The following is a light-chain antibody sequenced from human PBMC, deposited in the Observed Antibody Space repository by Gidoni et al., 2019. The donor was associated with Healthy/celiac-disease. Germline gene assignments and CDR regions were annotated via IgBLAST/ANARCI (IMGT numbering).Light chain of an antibody. CDR3: QQYGSSPRT. CDR2: GAS. Sequence: ELVLPPSPGTLYLSPVERATLSCRASQSVSSSYLAWYQQKPGQAPRLRIYGASSRATGIPDRFSGSGSGTDFTLTISRLEPEDFAVYYCQQYGSSPRTFGQGTKLEIK. CDR1: QSVSSSY. J-gene: IGKJ2*02. V-gene: IGKV3-20*01.